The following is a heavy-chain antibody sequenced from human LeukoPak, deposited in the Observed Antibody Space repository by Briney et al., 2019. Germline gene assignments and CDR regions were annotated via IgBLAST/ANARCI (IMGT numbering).Heavy chain of an antibody. V-gene: IGHV4-59*08. CDR2: IYYSGST. D-gene: IGHD3-9*01. J-gene: IGHJ4*02. Sequence: TSETLSLTCTVSGGSISSYYWSWIRQPPGKGLEWIGYIYYSGSTNYNPSLKSRFTISIDTSKNQFSLKLSSVTAADTAVYYCARGNDILTGVDYWGQGTLVTVSS. CDR3: ARGNDILTGVDY. CDR1: GGSISSYY.